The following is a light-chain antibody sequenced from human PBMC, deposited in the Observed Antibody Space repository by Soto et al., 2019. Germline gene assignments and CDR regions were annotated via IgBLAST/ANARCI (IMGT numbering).Light chain of an antibody. V-gene: IGKV4-1*01. J-gene: IGKJ1*01. CDR3: QQYYSTPLM. CDR1: QSVLYSSNNKNY. Sequence: DIVMTQSPDSLAVSLGERATINCKSSQSVLYSSNNKNYLAWYQQKPGQPPKLLIDWASTPESGVPDRFSGSGSGTDFALTISSLQAKDVAVYYCQQYYSTPLMFGQGNKVEIK. CDR2: WAS.